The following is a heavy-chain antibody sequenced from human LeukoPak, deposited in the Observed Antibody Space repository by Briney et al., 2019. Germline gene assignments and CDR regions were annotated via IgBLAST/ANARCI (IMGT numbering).Heavy chain of an antibody. V-gene: IGHV3-23*01. CDR2: ISSGGST. CDR3: AKDTYSSSPYYFDY. Sequence: GGSLGLSCAAAGFTFNNYAMSWVRQAPGKGLKWVSGISSGGSTYYADSVKGRFTISRDNSKNTLFLQMNSLRAEDTAVYYCAKDTYSSSPYYFDYWGQGTLVTVSS. CDR1: GFTFNNYA. D-gene: IGHD6-6*01. J-gene: IGHJ4*02.